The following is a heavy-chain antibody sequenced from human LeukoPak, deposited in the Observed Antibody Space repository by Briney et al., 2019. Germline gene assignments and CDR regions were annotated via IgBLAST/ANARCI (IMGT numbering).Heavy chain of an antibody. CDR3: AKDRVRFLEWSGHMDV. Sequence: GGSLRLSCAASGFTFSSYSMDWVRQAPGKGLEWVSSISSSSSYIYYADSVKGRFTISRDNAKNTLYLQMNSLRAEDTAVYYCAKDRVRFLEWSGHMDVWGKGTTVTVSS. J-gene: IGHJ6*03. D-gene: IGHD3-3*01. V-gene: IGHV3-21*01. CDR2: ISSSSSYI. CDR1: GFTFSSYS.